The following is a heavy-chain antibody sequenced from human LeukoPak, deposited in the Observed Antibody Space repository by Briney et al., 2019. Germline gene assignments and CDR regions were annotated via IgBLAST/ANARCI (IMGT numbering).Heavy chain of an antibody. V-gene: IGHV5-51*01. CDR2: IYPGDSDT. CDR1: GYSFTCYF. D-gene: IGHD6-19*01. J-gene: IGHJ4*02. CDR3: ARRSARLYSSGWQYYFDY. Sequence: GESLPISCKGSGYSFTCYFIGWVRHMPGKGLEWMGIIYPGDSDTRYSPSFQGKVAISADKSISTAYLQWSSLNASDTAIYYCARRSARLYSSGWQYYFDYWGQGPLVTVSS.